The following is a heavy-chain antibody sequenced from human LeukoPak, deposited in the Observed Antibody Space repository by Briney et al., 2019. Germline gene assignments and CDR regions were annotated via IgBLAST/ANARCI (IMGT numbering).Heavy chain of an antibody. CDR2: IYYSGST. J-gene: IGHJ5*02. V-gene: IGHV4-59*11. CDR3: ARHTRNWFDP. CDR1: GGSISSSHW. Sequence: PSETLSLTCTVSGGSISSSHWWGWVRQPPGKGLEWIGYIYYSGSTNYNPSLKSRVTVSVDTSKNQFSLKLSSVTAADTAVYYCARHTRNWFDPWGQGTLVTVSS. D-gene: IGHD3-3*01.